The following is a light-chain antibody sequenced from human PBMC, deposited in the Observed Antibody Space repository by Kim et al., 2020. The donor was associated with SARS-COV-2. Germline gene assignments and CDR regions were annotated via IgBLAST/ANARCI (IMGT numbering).Light chain of an antibody. CDR3: QAWDSSRV. J-gene: IGLJ3*02. CDR1: KLGDKY. CDR2: QNY. Sequence: SYELTQPPSVSVSPGQTASLTCSGDKLGDKYICWYQQKPGQSPVLVIYQNYKRPSGIPERFSGSNSGNTATLTISGTQAMDEADYYCQAWDSSRVFGGGTPLTVL. V-gene: IGLV3-1*01.